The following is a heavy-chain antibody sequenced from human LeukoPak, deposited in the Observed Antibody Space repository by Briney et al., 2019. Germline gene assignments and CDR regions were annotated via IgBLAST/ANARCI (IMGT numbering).Heavy chain of an antibody. D-gene: IGHD6-13*01. Sequence: PSETLSLTCVLYGGSSSGYYWSWIRQPPGKGLEWIGEINHSGSTNYNPSLKSRVTISVDTSKNQFSLKLSSVTAADTAVYYCASLQQLVGRGAFDIWGQGTMVTVSS. J-gene: IGHJ3*02. CDR1: GGSSSGYY. CDR2: INHSGST. V-gene: IGHV4-34*01. CDR3: ASLQQLVGRGAFDI.